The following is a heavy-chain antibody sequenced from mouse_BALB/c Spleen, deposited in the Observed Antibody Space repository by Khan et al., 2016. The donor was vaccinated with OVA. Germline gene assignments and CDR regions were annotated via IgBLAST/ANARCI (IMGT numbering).Heavy chain of an antibody. CDR2: IWVSGSK. CDR3: ARDPSDYSMSK. CDR1: GFSLTDYA. V-gene: IGHV2-6-5*01. Sequence: VELVESGPGLVAPSQSLSITYTVSGFSLTDYAVSWIRQPPGKGLEWLGVIWVSGSKYYNSVLKPRLSISKDNSKSQVFLKMNSLQTDDTAMYFCARDPSDYSMSKWGQGTSVTVSS. D-gene: IGHD2-13*01. J-gene: IGHJ4*01.